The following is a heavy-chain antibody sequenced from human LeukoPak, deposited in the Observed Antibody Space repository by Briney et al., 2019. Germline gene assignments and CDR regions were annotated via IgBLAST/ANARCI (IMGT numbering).Heavy chain of an antibody. J-gene: IGHJ4*02. V-gene: IGHV3-48*03. CDR3: ARALSSTVTIDY. CDR2: ITGSGSPI. Sequence: GGTLRLSCAASGFTFSSYEMNWVRQAPGKGLEWVSYITGSGSPIYYADSVKGRFTISRDNAKNSLYLQMNSLRAEDTAVYYCARALSSTVTIDYWGQGTLVTVSS. CDR1: GFTFSSYE. D-gene: IGHD4-17*01.